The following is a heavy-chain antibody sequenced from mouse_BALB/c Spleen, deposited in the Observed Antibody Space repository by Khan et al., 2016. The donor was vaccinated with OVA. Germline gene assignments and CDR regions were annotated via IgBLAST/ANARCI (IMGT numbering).Heavy chain of an antibody. Sequence: QVQLKESGAELARPGASVKMSCKASGYTFTSYTIHWIKLRPGQGLEWIGYINPNNGYTNYNQKFKDKATLTADKSSTTAYMQLSSLTSDDSAVYNCVREGAYYRNDGGFAYWGQGTLVTVSA. V-gene: IGHV1-4*01. CDR3: VREGAYYRNDGGFAY. CDR1: GYTFTSYT. J-gene: IGHJ3*01. CDR2: INPNNGYT. D-gene: IGHD2-14*01.